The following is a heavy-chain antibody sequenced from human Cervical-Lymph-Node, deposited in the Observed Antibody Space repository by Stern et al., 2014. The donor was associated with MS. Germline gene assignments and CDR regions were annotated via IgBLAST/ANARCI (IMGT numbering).Heavy chain of an antibody. Sequence: EVQLVQSGGGLVQPGGSLRLSCAASGFTVSSYWMHWVRQGPEKGLEWVSRINSDGSSTSYAYSVKGRFTISRDNAKNTLSLQMSSLRAEDTAVYYCVRDTYDMSFLLGWTGGMDVWGQGTTVTVSS. CDR1: GFTVSSYW. J-gene: IGHJ6*02. D-gene: IGHD3/OR15-3a*01. CDR3: VRDTYDMSFLLGWTGGMDV. V-gene: IGHV3-74*01. CDR2: INSDGSST.